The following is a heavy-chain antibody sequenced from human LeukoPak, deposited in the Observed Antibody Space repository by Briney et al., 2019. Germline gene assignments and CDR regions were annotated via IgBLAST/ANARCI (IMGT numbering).Heavy chain of an antibody. D-gene: IGHD3-10*01. Sequence: GESLKISCEASGYSFTTYWIGWVRQMPGKGLEWMGIIYPGDSDTRYSPSFQGQVTISADKSISTAYLQWSSLKASDTAMYYCARQHGSGIYYSRAIDYWGQGTLVTVSS. CDR1: GYSFTTYW. V-gene: IGHV5-51*01. CDR3: ARQHGSGIYYSRAIDY. J-gene: IGHJ4*02. CDR2: IYPGDSDT.